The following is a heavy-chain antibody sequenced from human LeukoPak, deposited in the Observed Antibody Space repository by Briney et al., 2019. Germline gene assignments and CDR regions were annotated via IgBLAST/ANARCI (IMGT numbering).Heavy chain of an antibody. CDR2: ISSSSSSTI. J-gene: IGHJ4*02. Sequence: PGGSLRLSCTASGFTFSIYAMNWVRQAPGKGLEWVSYISSSSSSTIYYADSVKGRFTISRDNSKSTLYLQMNSLRAEDTATYYCAARPTSEAVAPSDFWGQGTLVTVSP. CDR1: GFTFSIYA. D-gene: IGHD6-19*01. V-gene: IGHV3-48*01. CDR3: AARPTSEAVAPSDF.